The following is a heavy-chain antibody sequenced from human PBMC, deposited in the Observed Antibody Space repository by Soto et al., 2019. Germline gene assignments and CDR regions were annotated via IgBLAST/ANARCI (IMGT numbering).Heavy chain of an antibody. Sequence: SETLSLTCTVSGGSISSSSYYWGWIRQPPGKGLEWIGSIYYSGSTYYNPSLKSRVTISVDTSKNQFSLKLSSVTAADTAVYYCARHVGGYPGYYSDYWGQGPLVTLSS. CDR1: GGSISSSSYY. CDR3: ARHVGGYPGYYSDY. J-gene: IGHJ4*02. D-gene: IGHD5-12*01. V-gene: IGHV4-39*01. CDR2: IYYSGST.